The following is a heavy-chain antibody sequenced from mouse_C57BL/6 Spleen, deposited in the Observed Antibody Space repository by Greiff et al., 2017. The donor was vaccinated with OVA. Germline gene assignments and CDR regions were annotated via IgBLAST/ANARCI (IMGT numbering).Heavy chain of an antibody. CDR2: ISYDGSN. CDR1: GYSITRGYY. CDR3: ARDNSYYFDY. Sequence: EVKLMESGPGLVTPSQSLSLTCSVTGYSITRGYYWHWNRQFPGNKPEWMGSISYDGSNNYNPSLKNRFSINSATSKNQFFLKLNSVTTEDTATYYFARDNSYYFDYWGQGTTLSVSS. V-gene: IGHV3-6*01. J-gene: IGHJ2*01.